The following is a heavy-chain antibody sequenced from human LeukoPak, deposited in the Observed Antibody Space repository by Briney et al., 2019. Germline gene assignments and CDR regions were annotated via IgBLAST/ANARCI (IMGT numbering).Heavy chain of an antibody. CDR1: GFTFDDYA. CDR2: ISWNSGSI. D-gene: IGHD6-19*01. CDR3: AKDRGSGWRHNAFDY. V-gene: IGHV3-9*03. Sequence: PGRSLRPSCAASGFTFDDYAMHWVRQAPGKGLEWVSGISWNSGSIGYADSVKGRFTISRDNAKNSLYLQMNSLRAEDMALYYCAKDRGSGWRHNAFDYWGQGTLVTVSS. J-gene: IGHJ4*02.